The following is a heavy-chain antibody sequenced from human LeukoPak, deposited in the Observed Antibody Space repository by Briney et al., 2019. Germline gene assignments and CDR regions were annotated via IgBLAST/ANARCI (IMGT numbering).Heavy chain of an antibody. CDR1: GYTFTGYD. V-gene: IGHV1-8*01. Sequence: ASVKVSCKASGYTFTGYDINWVRQATGQGLEWMGWMNPNSGNTGYAQKFQGRVTMTRNTSISTAYMELSSLRSEDTAVYYCARGKVRAAAGVRSYYFDYWGQGTLVTVSS. D-gene: IGHD6-13*01. CDR3: ARGKVRAAAGVRSYYFDY. J-gene: IGHJ4*02. CDR2: MNPNSGNT.